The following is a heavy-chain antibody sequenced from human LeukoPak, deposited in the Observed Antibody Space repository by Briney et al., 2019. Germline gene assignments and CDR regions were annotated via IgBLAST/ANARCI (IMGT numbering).Heavy chain of an antibody. D-gene: IGHD5-12*01. CDR1: GYSFTSYW. CDR3: ARQGYGYDSWSDY. V-gene: IGHV5-10-1*01. J-gene: IGHJ4*02. CDR2: IDPSDSYT. Sequence: GESLRISCKGSGYSFTSYWISWLRQMPGKGLEWMGRIDPSDSYTNYSPSFQGHVTISADKSISTAYLQWSSLKASDTAMYYCARQGYGYDSWSDYWGQGTLVTVSS.